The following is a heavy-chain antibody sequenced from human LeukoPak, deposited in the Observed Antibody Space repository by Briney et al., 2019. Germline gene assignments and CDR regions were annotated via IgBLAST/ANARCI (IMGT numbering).Heavy chain of an antibody. V-gene: IGHV3-23*01. J-gene: IGHJ6*02. CDR2: ISGSGGST. CDR3: AKDVAIFGVVIIRGPGLGGIDV. D-gene: IGHD3-3*01. CDR1: GFTFSSYA. Sequence: GGSLRLSCAASGFTFSSYAMSWVRQAPGKGLEWVSAISGSGGSTYYADSVKGRFTISRDNSKNTLYLQMNSLRAEDTAVYYCAKDVAIFGVVIIRGPGLGGIDVWGQGTTVTVSS.